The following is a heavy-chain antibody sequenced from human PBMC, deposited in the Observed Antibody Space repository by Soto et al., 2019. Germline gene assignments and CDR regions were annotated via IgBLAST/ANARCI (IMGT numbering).Heavy chain of an antibody. Sequence: TLSLTCDVSGDTISTGGYTWAWIRQPPGEALEWLALIYWDDDKRYSPSLKSRLTITKDTSKNQVVLTMTNMDPVDTATYYCAHSQWELFDYWGQGTLVTVSS. D-gene: IGHD1-26*01. V-gene: IGHV2-5*02. CDR3: AHSQWELFDY. J-gene: IGHJ4*02. CDR2: IYWDDDK. CDR1: GDTISTGGYT.